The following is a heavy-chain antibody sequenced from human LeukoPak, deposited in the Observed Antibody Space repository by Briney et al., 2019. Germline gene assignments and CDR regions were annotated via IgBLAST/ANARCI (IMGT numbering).Heavy chain of an antibody. CDR2: INPNSGGT. CDR1: GYTFTGYY. Sequence: ASVKVSCKASGYTFTGYYMHWVRQAPGQGLEWMGWINPNSGGTNYAQKFQGRVTMTRDTSTSTVYMELSSLRSEDTAVYYCARGEYCSSTSCYPDAFDIWGQGTMVTVSS. V-gene: IGHV1-2*02. J-gene: IGHJ3*02. CDR3: ARGEYCSSTSCYPDAFDI. D-gene: IGHD2-2*01.